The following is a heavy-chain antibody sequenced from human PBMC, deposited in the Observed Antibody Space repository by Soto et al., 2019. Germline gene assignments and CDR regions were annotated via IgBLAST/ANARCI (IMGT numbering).Heavy chain of an antibody. V-gene: IGHV3-7*01. J-gene: IGHJ2*01. Sequence: EVQLVESGGGLVQPGGSLRLSCAASGFTFSSYWMSWVRQAPGKGLEWVANIKQDGSDKYYVDSVKGRFTISRDNAKNSLYLQMNSLRAEDTAVYYCARVPSPTYGDPRPWYFDLWGRGTLVTVSS. CDR2: IKQDGSDK. CDR3: ARVPSPTYGDPRPWYFDL. CDR1: GFTFSSYW. D-gene: IGHD4-17*01.